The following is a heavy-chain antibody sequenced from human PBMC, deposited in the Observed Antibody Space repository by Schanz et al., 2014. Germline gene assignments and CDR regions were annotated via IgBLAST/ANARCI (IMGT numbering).Heavy chain of an antibody. Sequence: QVQLQQWGAGLLKPSETLSLTCAVDGGSFSGYYWSWIRQSPDKGLEWIGEINHSGRTNYNPSLKSRVTISVDKSNNEFPLKLSSVTAADTAVYYCARDRGMTTSDYYYGMDVWGQGTLVTVSS. V-gene: IGHV4-34*01. D-gene: IGHD4-17*01. CDR1: GGSFSGYY. CDR3: ARDRGMTTSDYYYGMDV. J-gene: IGHJ6*02. CDR2: INHSGRT.